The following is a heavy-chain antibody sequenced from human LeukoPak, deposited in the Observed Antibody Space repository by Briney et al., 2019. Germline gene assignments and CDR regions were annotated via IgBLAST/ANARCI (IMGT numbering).Heavy chain of an antibody. Sequence: GGSLRLSCAASGFTFSSYTMNWVRQAPGKGLEWVSSITSSSSYIYYADSVKGRFTISRDNAKNSLYLQMNSLRVEAPAVYYCARHVVAVGFDYWGQGTLVTVSS. CDR3: ARHVVAVGFDY. J-gene: IGHJ4*02. CDR2: ITSSSSYI. D-gene: IGHD3-22*01. CDR1: GFTFSSYT. V-gene: IGHV3-21*01.